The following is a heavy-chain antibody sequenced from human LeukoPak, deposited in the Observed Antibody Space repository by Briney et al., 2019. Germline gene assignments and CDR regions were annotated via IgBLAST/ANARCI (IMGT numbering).Heavy chain of an antibody. CDR3: AKASKIQLWAYFDY. J-gene: IGHJ4*02. D-gene: IGHD5-18*01. Sequence: GGSLRLSCAASGFTASSNYMSWVRQAPGKGLEWVSVIYSGGSTYYADSVKGRFTISRDNSKNTLYLQMNSLRAEDTAVYYCAKASKIQLWAYFDYWGQGTLVTVSS. V-gene: IGHV3-66*01. CDR2: IYSGGST. CDR1: GFTASSNY.